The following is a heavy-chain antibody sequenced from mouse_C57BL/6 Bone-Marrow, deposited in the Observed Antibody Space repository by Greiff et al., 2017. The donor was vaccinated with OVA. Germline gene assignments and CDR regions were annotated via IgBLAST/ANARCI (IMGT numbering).Heavy chain of an antibody. CDR1: GYTFTSYW. CDR3: ARFIYDGYYDWYFDV. D-gene: IGHD2-3*01. CDR2: IYPGSGST. J-gene: IGHJ1*03. V-gene: IGHV1-55*01. Sequence: QVQLQQPGAELVKPGASVKMSCKASGYTFTSYWITWVKQRPGQGLEWIGDIYPGSGSTNSNEKFKSKATLTVDTSSSTAYMQLSSLTSKDSAVYYCARFIYDGYYDWYFDVWGTGTTVTVSS.